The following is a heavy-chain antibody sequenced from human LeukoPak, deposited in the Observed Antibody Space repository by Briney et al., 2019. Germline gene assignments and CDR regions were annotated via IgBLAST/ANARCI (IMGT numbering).Heavy chain of an antibody. CDR3: ARANPTTPIYYFDF. J-gene: IGHJ4*02. V-gene: IGHV3-48*01. Sequence: GGSLRLSCAASGFTFSSYAMNWVRQAPGKGLEWISYISSSADRIHYADSVRGRLAISRDNDRNSLFLEMNTLRAEDTAVYYCARANPTTPIYYFDFWGRGTLVTVSS. CDR2: ISSSADRI. CDR1: GFTFSSYA. D-gene: IGHD4-17*01.